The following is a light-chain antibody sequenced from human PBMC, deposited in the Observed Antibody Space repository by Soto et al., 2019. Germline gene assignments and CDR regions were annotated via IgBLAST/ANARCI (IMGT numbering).Light chain of an antibody. CDR3: QRTYSTPTT. J-gene: IGKJ1*01. CDR1: QSIGGH. V-gene: IGKV1-39*01. Sequence: DIQMTQSPSSLSASVGDRVTITCRASQSIGGHLNWFQQKPGKAPKLLIYAASSLQSGVPSRFSGSGSGTDFTLTISSLQPEDFATYYCQRTYSTPTTFGQGTVVEIK. CDR2: AAS.